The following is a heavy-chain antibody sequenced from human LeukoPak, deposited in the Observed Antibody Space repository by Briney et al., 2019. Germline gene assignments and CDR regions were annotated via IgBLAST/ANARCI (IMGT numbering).Heavy chain of an antibody. CDR1: GFTFTSSA. CDR2: IVVGSGNT. V-gene: IGHV1-58*02. Sequence: GASVKVSCKASGFTFTSSAMQWVRQARGQRLEWIGWIVVGSGNTNYAQKFQERVTITRDMSTSTAYMELSSLRSEDTAVYYCSADFDVTHFDYWGQGTLVTVSS. D-gene: IGHD1-14*01. CDR3: SADFDVTHFDY. J-gene: IGHJ4*02.